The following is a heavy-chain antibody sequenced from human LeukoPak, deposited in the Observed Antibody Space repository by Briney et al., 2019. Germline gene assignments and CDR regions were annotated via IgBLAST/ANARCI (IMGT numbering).Heavy chain of an antibody. V-gene: IGHV4-34*01. Sequence: PSETLSLTCAVYGGSFSGYYWSWIRQPPRKGLEWIGEINHSGSTNYNPSLKSRVTLSVDTSKNQFSLKLSSVTAADTAVYYCARTLSRIAAAPNCFDPWGQGTLVTVSS. D-gene: IGHD6-13*01. CDR2: INHSGST. CDR1: GGSFSGYY. J-gene: IGHJ5*02. CDR3: ARTLSRIAAAPNCFDP.